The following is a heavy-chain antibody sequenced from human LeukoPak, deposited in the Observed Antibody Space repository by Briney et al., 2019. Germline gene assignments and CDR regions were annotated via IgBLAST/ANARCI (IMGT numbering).Heavy chain of an antibody. V-gene: IGHV4-59*01. J-gene: IGHJ4*02. CDR3: ARSFSPNYYDLLDY. CDR2: IYYSGSI. Sequence: SETLSLTCTVSGGSISTYYWSWIRQPPGKGLEWIGYIYYSGSINYNPSLKSRVTISLDTSKNQFSLKLNSVTAADTAMYYSARSFSPNYYDLLDYWGQGTLVTVSS. D-gene: IGHD3-22*01. CDR1: GGSISTYY.